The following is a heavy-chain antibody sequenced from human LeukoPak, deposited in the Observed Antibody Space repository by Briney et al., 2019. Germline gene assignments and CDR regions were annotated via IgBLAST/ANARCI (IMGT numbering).Heavy chain of an antibody. J-gene: IGHJ4*02. CDR3: AREVYY. CDR1: GFTVSSNY. CDR2: IYSGGST. Sequence: PGGSLRLSCAASGFTVSSNYMCWVRQSPGKGLEWVSVIYSGGSTYYADSVKGRFTIFRDNSKNTLYLQMNSLRAEDTAVYYCAREVYYWGQGTLVTVSS. V-gene: IGHV3-66*01.